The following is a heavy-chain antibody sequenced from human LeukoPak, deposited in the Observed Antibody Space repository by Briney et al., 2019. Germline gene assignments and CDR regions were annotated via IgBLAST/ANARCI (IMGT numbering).Heavy chain of an antibody. J-gene: IGHJ6*03. CDR3: ARDEVGLSGYDSYYYYMDV. V-gene: IGHV4-39*07. Sequence: SETLSLTCSVSGVSISSGSNYWGWIRQPPGKTLEWIGSIYSSGSTYYNSSLKSRVIILIDTSKNHFSLTLSSVTAADTAVYYCARDEVGLSGYDSYYYYMDVWGKGTTVTVSS. CDR1: GVSISSGSNY. CDR2: IYSSGST. D-gene: IGHD5-12*01.